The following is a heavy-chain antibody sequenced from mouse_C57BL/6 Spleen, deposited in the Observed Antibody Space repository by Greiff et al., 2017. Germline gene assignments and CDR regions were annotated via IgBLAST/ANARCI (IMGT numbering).Heavy chain of an antibody. CDR2: IDPSDSYT. D-gene: IGHD2-10*02. J-gene: IGHJ4*01. CDR1: GYTFTSYW. Sequence: VQLQQPGAELVKPGASVKLSCKASGYTFTSYWMQWVKQRPGQGLEWIGEIDPSDSYTNYNQKFKGKATLTVDTSSSTAYMQLSSLTSEDSAVYYCARRGVSFYYAMDYWGQGTSVTVSS. V-gene: IGHV1-50*01. CDR3: ARRGVSFYYAMDY.